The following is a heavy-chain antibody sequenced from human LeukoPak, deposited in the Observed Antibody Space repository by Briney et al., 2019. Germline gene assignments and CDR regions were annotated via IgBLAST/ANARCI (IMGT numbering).Heavy chain of an antibody. CDR1: GFTFSSYA. J-gene: IGHJ4*02. Sequence: GGSLRLSCAASGFTFSSYAMSWVRQAPGEGLEWVSAISGSGGSTYYADSVKGRFTISRDNSKNTLYLQMNSLRAEDTAVYYCAKVLGPYYDSSGYYFGFDYWGQGTVVTVSS. D-gene: IGHD3-22*01. V-gene: IGHV3-23*01. CDR3: AKVLGPYYDSSGYYFGFDY. CDR2: ISGSGGST.